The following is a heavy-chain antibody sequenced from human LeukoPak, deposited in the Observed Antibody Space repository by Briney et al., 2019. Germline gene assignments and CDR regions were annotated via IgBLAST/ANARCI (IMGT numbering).Heavy chain of an antibody. D-gene: IGHD5/OR15-5a*01. J-gene: IGHJ4*02. V-gene: IGHV1-18*01. CDR3: VRILASIIDY. CDR1: GYTFTNYG. CDR2: VSAKTGDT. Sequence: ASVKVSCKASGYTFTNYGITWVRQAPGQGLEWMGWVSAKTGDTNYAQKFQGRVTMTTDTSTSTVYMELRSLRSDDTAVFYCVRILASIIDYWAQGTLVTVSS.